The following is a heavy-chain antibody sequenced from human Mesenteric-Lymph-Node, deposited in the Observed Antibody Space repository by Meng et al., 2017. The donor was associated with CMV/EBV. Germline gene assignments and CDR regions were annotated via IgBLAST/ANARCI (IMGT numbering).Heavy chain of an antibody. J-gene: IGHJ4*02. D-gene: IGHD2/OR15-2a*01. CDR3: AKSRSSTPGIVDD. CDR1: GGSVTSGAYH. Sequence: RVRGPGPVKPPETLSLTCIVSGGSVTSGAYHWSWIRQSPGKGLEWIGYIYGTGITIYNPSLKSRVTILLETSKNQFSLKLNSVTTADTAVYYCAKSRSSTPGIVDDWGQGTLVTVSS. V-gene: IGHV4-61*08. CDR2: IYGTGIT.